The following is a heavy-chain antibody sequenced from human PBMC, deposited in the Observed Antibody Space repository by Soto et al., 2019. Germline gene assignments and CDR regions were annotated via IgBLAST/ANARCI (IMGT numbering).Heavy chain of an antibody. V-gene: IGHV1-69*06. D-gene: IGHD6-13*01. J-gene: IGHJ4*02. CDR1: GGTFSSYA. CDR2: IIPIFGTA. CDR3: ARVKWGTSSSFDY. Sequence: SVKVSCKASGGTFSSYAISWVRQAPGQGLEWMGGIIPIFGTANYAQKFQGRVTMTGDTSISTAYMELSRLRSEDTAVYYCARVKWGTSSSFDYWGQGTLVTVSS.